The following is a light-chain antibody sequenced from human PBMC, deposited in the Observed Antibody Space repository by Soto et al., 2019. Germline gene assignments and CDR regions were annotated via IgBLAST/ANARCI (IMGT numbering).Light chain of an antibody. CDR1: SSNIGSNT. V-gene: IGLV1-44*01. CDR2: SNN. Sequence: QSVLTQPPSASGTPGQRVTIACSGSSSNIGSNTVNWYQQLPGTAPKVLIYSNNQRPSGVPDRFSGSKSATSASLAISGLQSDDEADYYCAAWDDSRNGVVFGGGTKLTVL. CDR3: AAWDDSRNGVV. J-gene: IGLJ2*01.